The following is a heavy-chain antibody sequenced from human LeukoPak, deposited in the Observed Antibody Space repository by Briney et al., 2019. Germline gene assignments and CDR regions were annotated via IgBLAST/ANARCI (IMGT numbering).Heavy chain of an antibody. CDR3: ARGSPNRRDFWSGYYRNWFDP. D-gene: IGHD3-3*01. CDR1: GGSISTGSYY. V-gene: IGHV4-61*02. J-gene: IGHJ5*02. Sequence: PSQTLSLTCTVSGGSISTGSYYWSWIRQPAGKGLEWIGRIYTGGSTNYNPSLKSRVTISVDMSKSQFSLKLSSVTAADTAVYYCARGSPNRRDFWSGYYRNWFDPWGQGTLVTVSS. CDR2: IYTGGST.